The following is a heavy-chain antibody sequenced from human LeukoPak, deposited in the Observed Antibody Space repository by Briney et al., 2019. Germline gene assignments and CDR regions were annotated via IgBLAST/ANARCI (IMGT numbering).Heavy chain of an antibody. CDR2: ISSSSSYI. CDR3: ARSSWFGGLGGY. CDR1: GFTFSSYS. D-gene: IGHD3-10*01. Sequence: GGSLRLSCAASGFTFSSYSMNWVRQAPGKGLEWVSSISSSSSYIYYADSVKGRFTISRDNAKNSLYLQMNSLRAEDTAVYYCARSSWFGGLGGYWGQGTLVTVSS. J-gene: IGHJ4*02. V-gene: IGHV3-21*01.